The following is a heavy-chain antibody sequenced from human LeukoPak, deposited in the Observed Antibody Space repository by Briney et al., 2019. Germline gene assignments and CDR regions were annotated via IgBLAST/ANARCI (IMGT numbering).Heavy chain of an antibody. J-gene: IGHJ4*02. CDR2: INYSGTT. V-gene: IGHV4-39*01. D-gene: IGHD1-26*01. Sequence: PSETLSLTCTVSGGSVSSDSYYWVWVRQPPGKGLEWTGSINYSGTTFYSSSIKSRITLSMDASKNQFSLRLTSVTAADTAVYYCARLGTYSGNLFDNWGQGTLVTVSS. CDR1: GGSVSSDSYY. CDR3: ARLGTYSGNLFDN.